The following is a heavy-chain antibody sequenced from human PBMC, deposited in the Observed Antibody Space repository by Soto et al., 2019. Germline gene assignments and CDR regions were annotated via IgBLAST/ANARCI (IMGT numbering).Heavy chain of an antibody. Sequence: SETLSLTCTFSRGSVIIGSYDWNWIRQPPGKGLEGIGYIYYSGSTNYNPSLKSRVTISVDTSKNHFSLKLSSVSAADTAVYYCARGGGYYYDSSGYTVDYWGQGTLVTVSS. J-gene: IGHJ4*02. V-gene: IGHV4-61*03. D-gene: IGHD3-22*01. CDR1: RGSVIIGSYD. CDR3: ARGGGYYYDSSGYTVDY. CDR2: IYYSGST.